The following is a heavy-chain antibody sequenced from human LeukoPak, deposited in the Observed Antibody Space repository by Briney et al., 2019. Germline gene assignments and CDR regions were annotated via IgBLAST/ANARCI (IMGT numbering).Heavy chain of an antibody. CDR1: GFTFSSYW. V-gene: IGHV3-74*01. J-gene: IGHJ5*02. CDR3: AREGYHDSSGPSWFDP. D-gene: IGHD3-22*01. Sequence: GGSLRLSCAASGFTFSSYWMHWVRQAPGKGLVWVSRINSDGSNTSYADSVKGRFTISRDNAKNTLYLQMNSLRAEDTAVYYCAREGYHDSSGPSWFDPWGQGTLVTVSS. CDR2: INSDGSNT.